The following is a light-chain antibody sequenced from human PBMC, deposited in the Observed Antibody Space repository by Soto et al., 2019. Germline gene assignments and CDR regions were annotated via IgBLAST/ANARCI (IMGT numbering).Light chain of an antibody. CDR1: QSVSSY. CDR2: DAS. J-gene: IGKJ4*01. V-gene: IGKV3-11*01. CDR3: QQRSNWPPGLT. Sequence: EIVLTQSPATQSLSPGERATLSCRASQSVSSYLSWYQQKPGQAPRLLIYDASNRATGIPARFSGSGSGTDFTLTISSLEPEDFAVYYCQQRSNWPPGLTFGGGTKVDI.